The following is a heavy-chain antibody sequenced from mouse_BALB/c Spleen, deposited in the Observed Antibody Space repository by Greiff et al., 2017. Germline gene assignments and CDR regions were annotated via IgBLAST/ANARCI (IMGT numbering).Heavy chain of an antibody. V-gene: IGHV3-6*02. CDR3: ARLLRLYFDY. J-gene: IGHJ2*01. CDR1: GYSITSGYY. CDR2: ISYDGSN. Sequence: VQLQQSGPGLVKPSQSLSLTCSVTGYSITSGYYWNWIRQFPGNKLEWMGYISYDGSNNYNPSLKNRISITRDTSKNQFFLKLNSVTTEDTATYYCARLLRLYFDYWGQGTTLTVSS. D-gene: IGHD1-2*01.